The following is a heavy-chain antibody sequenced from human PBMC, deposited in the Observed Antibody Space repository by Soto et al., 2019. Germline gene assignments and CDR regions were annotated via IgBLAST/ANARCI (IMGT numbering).Heavy chain of an antibody. CDR2: IRGKANSYAT. V-gene: IGHV3-73*02. CDR3: ASQVASTLYYFDY. Sequence: EVQLVESGGGLVQPGGSLKLSCAASGFTFTGSTIHWVRQASGKGLEWVGRIRGKANSYATAYAASVRGRFTISRDDSKNTAYLQMDSLKTEDTAVFYCASQVASTLYYFDYWGQGTLFTVSS. CDR1: GFTFTGST. D-gene: IGHD3-10*01. J-gene: IGHJ4*02.